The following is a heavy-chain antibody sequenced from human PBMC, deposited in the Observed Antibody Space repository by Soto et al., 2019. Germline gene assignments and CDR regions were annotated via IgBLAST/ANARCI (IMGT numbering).Heavy chain of an antibody. CDR1: GFTFRTYA. J-gene: IGHJ3*02. D-gene: IGHD5-12*01. CDR2: ISGSGGST. V-gene: IGHV3-23*01. CDR3: AKVRRDGYNYDAFDI. Sequence: EVQLLESGGGLVQPGGSLRLSCAAPGFTFRTYAMSWVRQAPGKGLEWGSGISGSGGSTYYADSVKGRFTISRDNSKNTLYLQMNSLRAEDTAVYYCAKVRRDGYNYDAFDIWGQGTLLTGSS.